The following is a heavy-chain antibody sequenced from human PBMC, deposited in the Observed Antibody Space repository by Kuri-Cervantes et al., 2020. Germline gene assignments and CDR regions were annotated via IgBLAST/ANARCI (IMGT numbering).Heavy chain of an antibody. CDR1: GGTFSSYT. CDR3: ARGEDLLRFLECYQN. J-gene: IGHJ4*02. CDR2: IIPILGIA. V-gene: IGHV1-69*02. Sequence: SVKVSCKASGGTFSSYTISWVRQAPGQGLEWMGRIIPILGIANYAQKFQGRVTMTRDTSTTTVYMELSGLRSEDTAVYYCARGEDLLRFLECYQNWGQGTLVTVSS. D-gene: IGHD3-3*01.